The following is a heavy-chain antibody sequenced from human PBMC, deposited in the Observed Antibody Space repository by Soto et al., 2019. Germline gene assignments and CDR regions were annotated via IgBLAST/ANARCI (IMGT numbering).Heavy chain of an antibody. CDR1: GGSITSSSFY. Sequence: SETLSLTCTVSGGSITSSSFYWAWIRQPPGKGLEWIGTIYYSGSTYYNPSLNSRVTISVDTSKNQFSLKLNSVTAADTAVYYCARPGFGSSPKNWFDPWGQGSLVT. CDR2: IYYSGST. V-gene: IGHV4-39*01. CDR3: ARPGFGSSPKNWFDP. J-gene: IGHJ5*02. D-gene: IGHD6-6*01.